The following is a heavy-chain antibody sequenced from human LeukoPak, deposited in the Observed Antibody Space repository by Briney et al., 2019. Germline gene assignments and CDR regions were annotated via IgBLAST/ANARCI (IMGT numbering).Heavy chain of an antibody. CDR3: ARDRDCSGGSCYSDAFDI. CDR2: ISSSSSYI. D-gene: IGHD2-15*01. V-gene: IGHV3-21*01. J-gene: IGHJ3*02. Sequence: PGGSLRLSCAASGFTLSSYSMNWVRQAPGKGLEWVSSISSSSSYIYYADSVKGRFTISRDNAKNSLYLQMTSLRAEDTAVYYCARDRDCSGGSCYSDAFDIWGQGTMVTVSS. CDR1: GFTLSSYS.